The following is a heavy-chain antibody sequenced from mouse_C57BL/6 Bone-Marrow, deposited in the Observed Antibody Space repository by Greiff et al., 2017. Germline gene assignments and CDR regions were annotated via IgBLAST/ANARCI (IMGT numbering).Heavy chain of an antibody. D-gene: IGHD2-12*01. Sequence: EVKVVESGGGLVQSGRSLRLSCATSGFTFSDFYMEWVRQAPGKGLEWIAASRNKANDYTTEYSASVKGRFIVSRDTSQSILYLQMNALRAEDTAIYYCARDDLLYPFAYWGQGTLVTVSA. CDR3: ARDDLLYPFAY. V-gene: IGHV7-1*01. J-gene: IGHJ3*01. CDR1: GFTFSDFY. CDR2: SRNKANDYTT.